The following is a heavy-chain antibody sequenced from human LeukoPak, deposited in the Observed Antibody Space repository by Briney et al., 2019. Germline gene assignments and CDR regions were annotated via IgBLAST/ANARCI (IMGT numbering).Heavy chain of an antibody. V-gene: IGHV3-11*06. J-gene: IGHJ6*04. CDR3: ARASTTVTPYYCYGMDV. CDR2: ISSSSSYT. Sequence: GGSLRLSCAASGFTFSDYYMSWIRQAPGKGLEWVSYISSSSSYTNYADSVKGRFTISRDNAKNSLYLQMNSLRAEDTAVYYCARASTTVTPYYCYGMDVWGKGTTVIVSS. CDR1: GFTFSDYY. D-gene: IGHD4-17*01.